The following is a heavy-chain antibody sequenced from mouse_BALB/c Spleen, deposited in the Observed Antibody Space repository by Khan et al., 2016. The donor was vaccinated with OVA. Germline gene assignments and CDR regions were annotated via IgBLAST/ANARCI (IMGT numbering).Heavy chain of an antibody. CDR3: AIRDYFDD. CDR2: ISTDSVNT. V-gene: IGHV1S137*01. Sequence: QVQLQQSGPELVRPGVSVKISCKGSGYTFTDYSMHWVKQSHAKSLEWIGVISTDSVNTNYNQKFKGKATLTVDKSSSTAYMELARMTSEDSAIYYCAIRDYFDDWGQGTTLTVSS. J-gene: IGHJ2*01. CDR1: GYTFTDYS.